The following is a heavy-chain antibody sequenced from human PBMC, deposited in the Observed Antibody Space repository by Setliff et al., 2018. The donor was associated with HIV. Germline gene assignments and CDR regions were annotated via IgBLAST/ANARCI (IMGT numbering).Heavy chain of an antibody. CDR1: GYTFNSYY. CDR3: ARDHIAARSVDY. Sequence: ASVKVSCKASGYTFNSYYMHWIRQAPGQGLEWMGLIGPSGSSTTYAQNFQGRVTMSRDTSTNTVYMELSSLRSEDTAVYYCARDHIAARSVDYWGQGTLVTVSS. J-gene: IGHJ4*02. CDR2: IGPSGSST. D-gene: IGHD6-6*01. V-gene: IGHV1-46*02.